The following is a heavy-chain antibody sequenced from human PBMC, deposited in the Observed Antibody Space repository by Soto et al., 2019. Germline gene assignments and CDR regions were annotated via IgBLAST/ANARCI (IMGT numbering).Heavy chain of an antibody. CDR1: GFTFSYYS. J-gene: IGHJ4*02. CDR2: ISSSTTYI. Sequence: GGSLRLSCAASGFTFSYYSMTWVRQAPGRGLEWVSSISSSTTYISYSDSVRGRFTISRDNAKNSLYLQMNSLRAEDTAVYYCARDTVAVDCTFYFDSWGQGSMVTIYS. CDR3: ARDTVAVDCTFYFDS. V-gene: IGHV3-21*01. D-gene: IGHD2-21*01.